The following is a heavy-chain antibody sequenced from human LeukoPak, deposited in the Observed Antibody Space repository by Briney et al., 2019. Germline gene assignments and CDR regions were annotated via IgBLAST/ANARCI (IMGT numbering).Heavy chain of an antibody. CDR2: INPTGGST. Sequence: ASVKVSCKASGYTFTSYYMHWVRQAPGQGLEWMGIINPTGGSTSYAQKFQGRVTMTRDTSTSTVYMELSSLRSEDAAVYYCARYSDYCSGGSCKRGRSFDPWGQGTLVTVSS. CDR3: ARYSDYCSGGSCKRGRSFDP. D-gene: IGHD2-15*01. J-gene: IGHJ5*02. CDR1: GYTFTSYY. V-gene: IGHV1-46*01.